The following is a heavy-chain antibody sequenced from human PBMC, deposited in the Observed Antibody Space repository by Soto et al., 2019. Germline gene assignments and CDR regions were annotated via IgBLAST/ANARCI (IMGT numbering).Heavy chain of an antibody. CDR2: MYSLGNT. V-gene: IGHV4-39*01. CDR3: ARQPYDSSGYYYGT. J-gene: IGHJ5*02. CDR1: GGSISSTSYY. Sequence: SETLSLTCTVSGGSISSTSYYWGWIRQPPGKGLEWIGSMYSLGNTYYNPSLKSRVTVSVDTSKNHFSLKLTSVTAADAAVYYCARQPYDSSGYYYGTWGQGTLVTVSS. D-gene: IGHD3-22*01.